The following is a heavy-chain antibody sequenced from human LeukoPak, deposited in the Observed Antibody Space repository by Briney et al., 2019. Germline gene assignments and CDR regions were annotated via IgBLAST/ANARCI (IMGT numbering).Heavy chain of an antibody. CDR2: IYYSGSS. CDR1: GGSVSSGGYY. Sequence: TLSLTCTVSGGSVSSGGYYWSWIRQHPGKGLEWIGYIYYSGSSYYNPSLKSRVTISVDTSKNQFSLKLSSLTAADTAVYYCARASPYYDILTGYYPNWFDPWGQGTLVTVSS. V-gene: IGHV4-31*03. CDR3: ARASPYYDILTGYYPNWFDP. J-gene: IGHJ5*02. D-gene: IGHD3-9*01.